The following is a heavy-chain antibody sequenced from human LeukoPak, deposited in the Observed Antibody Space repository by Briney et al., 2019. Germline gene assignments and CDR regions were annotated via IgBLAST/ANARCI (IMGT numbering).Heavy chain of an antibody. CDR1: GFTFSNSW. D-gene: IGHD3-16*01. Sequence: QPGGSLRLSCAASGFTFSNSWFHWVRGAPGKGLVWVSRINTDGTYSNSGDSVKGRFTISRDNAKNTLYLQMNSLRVEDTAVDYCVRSLGGSSDYWGQGTLVTVSS. CDR2: INTDGTYS. CDR3: VRSLGGSSDY. V-gene: IGHV3-74*01. J-gene: IGHJ4*02.